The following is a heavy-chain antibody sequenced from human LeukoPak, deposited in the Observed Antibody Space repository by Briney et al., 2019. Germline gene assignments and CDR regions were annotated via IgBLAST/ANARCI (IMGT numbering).Heavy chain of an antibody. J-gene: IGHJ4*02. CDR2: IYSGGRT. CDR3: ARGPYGSGSYYRY. Sequence: PGGSLRLSCAASGFTVSSKYMSWVRQAPGKGLEWVSVIYSGGRTYYADPVRGRFTISRDNSKNTLYLQMNSLGGEDTAVYYCARGPYGSGSYYRYWGQGTLVTVSS. CDR1: GFTVSSKY. D-gene: IGHD3-10*01. V-gene: IGHV3-66*01.